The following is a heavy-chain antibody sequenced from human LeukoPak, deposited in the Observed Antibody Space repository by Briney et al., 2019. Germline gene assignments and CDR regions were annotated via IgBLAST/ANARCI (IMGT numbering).Heavy chain of an antibody. CDR1: GGSIINSNW. Sequence: SETLSLTCAVSGGSIINSNWWSWVRQPPGKGLEWIGEIDHSGSTSYNPSLKSRVTMSVDRSQNQFSLRLSTVTAADTAVYYCARGGGNYFDSAIDYWGQGTLVTVSS. CDR3: ARGGGNYFDSAIDY. D-gene: IGHD1-26*01. J-gene: IGHJ4*02. CDR2: IDHSGST. V-gene: IGHV4-4*02.